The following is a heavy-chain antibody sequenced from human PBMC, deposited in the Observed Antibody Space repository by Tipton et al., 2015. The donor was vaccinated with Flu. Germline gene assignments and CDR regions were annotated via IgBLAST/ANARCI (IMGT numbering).Heavy chain of an antibody. CDR1: GGSISSYY. CDR3: ARARTDILTGANWFDP. D-gene: IGHD3-9*01. Sequence: TLSLTCTVSGGSISSYYWSWIRQPAGKGLEWIGRIYTSGNTNYNPSLKSRVTMSVDTPKSQFSLKLRSVTAADTAVYYRARARTDILTGANWFDPWGQGTLVTVSS. CDR2: IYTSGNT. V-gene: IGHV4-4*07. J-gene: IGHJ5*02.